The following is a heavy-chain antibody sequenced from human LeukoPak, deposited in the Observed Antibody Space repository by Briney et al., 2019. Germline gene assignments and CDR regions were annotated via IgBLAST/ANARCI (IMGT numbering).Heavy chain of an antibody. CDR2: SYHSGST. V-gene: IGHV4-38-2*02. J-gene: IGHJ4*02. CDR1: GYSISSGYY. CDR3: ARDRRGQFDY. D-gene: IGHD5-12*01. Sequence: SETLSFTGTGSGYSISSGYYGGWIRQPPGKGLGWIGSSYHSGSTDYNPSLRGRVTISVDTSKNQFSLNLSSVTAADTAAYYCARDRRGQFDYWGQGNLVTVSS.